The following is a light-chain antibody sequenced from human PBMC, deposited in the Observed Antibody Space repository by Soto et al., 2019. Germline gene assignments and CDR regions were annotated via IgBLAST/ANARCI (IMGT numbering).Light chain of an antibody. CDR1: QRISSW. Sequence: DIQMTQSPSTLSASVGDRVTITCRASQRISSWLAWYQQKPGKAPKLLIYDASSLESWVPSRFRGSGSGTEFTLTISSLQPDDFATYYCQQYTSYGIYTFGQGTKLEIK. V-gene: IGKV1-5*01. J-gene: IGKJ2*01. CDR2: DAS. CDR3: QQYTSYGIYT.